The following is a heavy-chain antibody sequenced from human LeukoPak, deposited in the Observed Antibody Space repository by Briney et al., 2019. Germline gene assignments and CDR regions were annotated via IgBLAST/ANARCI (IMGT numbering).Heavy chain of an antibody. CDR1: GGSISSSSYY. J-gene: IGHJ6*03. CDR3: ARARMSIAARRGYYYYYMDV. CDR2: IYYSGST. D-gene: IGHD6-6*01. V-gene: IGHV4-39*07. Sequence: PSETLSLTCTVSGGSISSSSYYWGWIRQPPGKGLEWIGSIYYSGSTYYNPSLKSRVTISVDTSKNQFSLKLSSVTAADTAVYYCARARMSIAARRGYYYYYMDVWGKGTTVTVSS.